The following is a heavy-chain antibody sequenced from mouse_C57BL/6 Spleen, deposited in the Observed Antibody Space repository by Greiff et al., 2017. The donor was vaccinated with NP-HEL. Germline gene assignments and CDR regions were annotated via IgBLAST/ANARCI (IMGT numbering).Heavy chain of an antibody. D-gene: IGHD2-1*01. CDR2: IDPSDSET. CDR3: ARPGNYVFDY. V-gene: IGHV1-52*01. CDR1: GYTFTSYW. J-gene: IGHJ2*01. Sequence: QVHVKQPGAELVRPGSSVKLSCKASGYTFTSYWMHWVKQRPIQGLEWIGNIDPSDSETHYNQKFKDKATLTVDKSSSTAYMQLSSLTSEDSAVYYCARPGNYVFDYWGQGTTLTVSS.